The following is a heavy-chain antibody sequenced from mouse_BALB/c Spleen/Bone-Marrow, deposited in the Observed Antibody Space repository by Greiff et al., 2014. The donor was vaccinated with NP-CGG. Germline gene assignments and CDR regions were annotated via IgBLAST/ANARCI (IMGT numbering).Heavy chain of an antibody. CDR2: IRLKSNNYAT. V-gene: IGHV6-6*02. Sequence: EVKVVESGGGLVQPGGSMKLSCVASGFTFSNYWMNWVRQSPEKGLEWVAEIRLKSNNYATHYAESVKGRFTISRDDSKSSVYLQMNNLRAEDTGIYYCTSMRRRGFAYWGQGTLVTVSA. CDR1: GFTFSNYW. CDR3: TSMRRRGFAY. D-gene: IGHD2-3*01. J-gene: IGHJ3*01.